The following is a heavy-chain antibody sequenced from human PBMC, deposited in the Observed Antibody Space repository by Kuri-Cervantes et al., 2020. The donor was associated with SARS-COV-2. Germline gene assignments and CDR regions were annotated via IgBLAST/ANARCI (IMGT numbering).Heavy chain of an antibody. CDR1: GFTFSSYS. J-gene: IGHJ4*02. CDR2: ISSSSSYI. Sequence: GESLKISCAASGFTFSSYSMNWVRQAPGKGLEWVSSISSSSSYIYYADSVKGRFTISRGNAKNSLYLQMNSLRAEDTAVYYCARAVVVTAMPFGYWGQGTLVTDSS. D-gene: IGHD2-21*02. V-gene: IGHV3-21*01. CDR3: ARAVVVTAMPFGY.